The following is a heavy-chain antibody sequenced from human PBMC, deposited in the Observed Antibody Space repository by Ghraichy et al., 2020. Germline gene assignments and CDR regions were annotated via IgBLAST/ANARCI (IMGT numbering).Heavy chain of an antibody. V-gene: IGHV3-48*02. CDR1: GFTFSSYS. D-gene: IGHD3-22*01. J-gene: IGHJ4*02. CDR3: ARGGYYDSSGYRGRFDY. CDR2: ISTSSSTI. Sequence: GESLRLSCAASGFTFSSYSMNWVRQAPGKGLEWVSHISTSSSTIYYADSVKGRFTISRDNAKNALDLQMNSLRDEDTAVYYCARGGYYDSSGYRGRFDYWGQGTLVTVSS.